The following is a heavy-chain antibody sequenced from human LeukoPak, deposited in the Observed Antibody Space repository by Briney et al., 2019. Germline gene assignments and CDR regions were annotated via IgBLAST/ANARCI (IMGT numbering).Heavy chain of an antibody. CDR2: IVDSGDST. Sequence: GGSLRLSCAASGITFSTDVMTWVRQAPGKGLEWVSAIVDSGDSTFYTDSVKGRFIISRDNSKNTLYLQMNSLRAEDTAVYYCAKVLNCGGDCYYMDVWGKGTTVTVSS. CDR1: GITFSTDV. CDR3: AKVLNCGGDCYYMDV. J-gene: IGHJ6*03. V-gene: IGHV3-23*01. D-gene: IGHD2-21*01.